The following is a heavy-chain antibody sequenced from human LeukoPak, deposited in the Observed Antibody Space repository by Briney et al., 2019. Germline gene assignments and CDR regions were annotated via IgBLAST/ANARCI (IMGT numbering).Heavy chain of an antibody. Sequence: SETLSLTCAVYGGSFSGYYWSWIRQPPGKGLEWIGEINHSGSTNYNPSLKSRVTISVDTSKSQFSLKLSSVTAADTAVYYCARGIVGARYNWFDPWGQGTLVTVSS. CDR3: ARGIVGARYNWFDP. CDR1: GGSFSGYY. J-gene: IGHJ5*02. CDR2: INHSGST. D-gene: IGHD1-26*01. V-gene: IGHV4-34*01.